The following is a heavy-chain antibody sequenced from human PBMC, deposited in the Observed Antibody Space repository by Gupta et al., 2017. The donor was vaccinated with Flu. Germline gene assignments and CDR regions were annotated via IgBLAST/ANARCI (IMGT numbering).Heavy chain of an antibody. CDR2: IRARHNDYAT. V-gene: IGHV3-73*01. CDR1: GLSLSGSA. J-gene: IGHJ3*02. D-gene: IGHD4-17*01. Sequence: EVQLVESGGGLVQRGGSVKLSCAASGLSLSGSAIHWVRQPSGKGLEWLGRIRARHNDYATAYAASVEGRVTISRDDAQNTASLQLDRLETGDTAVYYCTRSDYSAYNDAFDIWGPGTLVTVSS. CDR3: TRSDYSAYNDAFDI.